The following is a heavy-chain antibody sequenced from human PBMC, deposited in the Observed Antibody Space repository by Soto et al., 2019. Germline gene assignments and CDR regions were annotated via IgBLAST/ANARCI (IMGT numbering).Heavy chain of an antibody. V-gene: IGHV4-61*01. CDR2: IYYSGST. Sequence: PWETLSLTCTVSGGSVSSGSYYWSWIRQPPGKGLEWIGYIYYSGSTNYNPSLKSRVTISVDTSKNQFSLKLSSVTAADTAVYYCAREGYDGNSEGIDYWGQGTLVTVSS. CDR1: GGSVSSGSYY. CDR3: AREGYDGNSEGIDY. J-gene: IGHJ4*02. D-gene: IGHD5-12*01.